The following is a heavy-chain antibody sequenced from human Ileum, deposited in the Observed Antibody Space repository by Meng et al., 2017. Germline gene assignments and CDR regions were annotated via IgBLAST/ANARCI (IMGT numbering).Heavy chain of an antibody. CDR2: INHSGST. CDR1: GGSFSVYY. Sequence: QVQLRWWGAGAWKPSGALSLLCAVYGGSFSVYYWSWIRQPPGKGLGWVEEINHSGSTNYNPSLKSRVPISVDTSKNQFSLKLSSVTAADTAVYYCARGRGLIWFGEWFDPWAQGTLVTVSS. CDR3: ARGRGLIWFGEWFDP. V-gene: IGHV4-34*01. D-gene: IGHD3-10*01. J-gene: IGHJ5*02.